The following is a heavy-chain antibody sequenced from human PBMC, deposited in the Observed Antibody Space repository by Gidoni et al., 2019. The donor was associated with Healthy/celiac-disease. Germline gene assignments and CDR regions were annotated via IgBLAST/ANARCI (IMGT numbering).Heavy chain of an antibody. CDR3: ARELRAVAGTALN. D-gene: IGHD6-19*01. CDR1: GYSISSGYY. Sequence: QVQLQESCPGLVKPSATLSLTCTVSGYSISSGYYWGCIRQPPGKGLELIGSIYHSGSTYYNPSRKSRVTISVDTSKNQFSLKLSSVTAADTAVYYCARELRAVAGTALNWGQGTLVTVSS. J-gene: IGHJ4*02. V-gene: IGHV4-38-2*02. CDR2: IYHSGST.